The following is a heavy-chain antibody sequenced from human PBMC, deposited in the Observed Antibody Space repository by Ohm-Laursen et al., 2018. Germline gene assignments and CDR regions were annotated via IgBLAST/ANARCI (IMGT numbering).Heavy chain of an antibody. Sequence: SLRLSCAASGFTFSSYWMSWVRQAPGKGLEWVANIKQDGSEKYYVDSVKGRFTISRDNAKNSLYLQMNDLRAEDTALYYCAKARSAVVFAASNHWGQGTLVTVSS. CDR1: GFTFSSYW. D-gene: IGHD2-15*01. J-gene: IGHJ5*02. V-gene: IGHV3-7*03. CDR2: IKQDGSEK. CDR3: AKARSAVVFAASNH.